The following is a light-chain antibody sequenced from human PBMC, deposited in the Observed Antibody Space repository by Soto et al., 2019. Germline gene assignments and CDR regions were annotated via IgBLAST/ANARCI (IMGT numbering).Light chain of an antibody. V-gene: IGKV3D-20*02. CDR2: GAS. CDR3: QQHINWPLT. J-gene: IGKJ4*01. Sequence: EIVLTQSPGSLSLSPGKRATLSCSASQSVSRSYLAWYQQKPGQAPRLLIHGASYRATGIPDRFSGSGSGTDFTLTISRLEPEDFALYYCQQHINWPLTFGGGTKVDIK. CDR1: QSVSRSY.